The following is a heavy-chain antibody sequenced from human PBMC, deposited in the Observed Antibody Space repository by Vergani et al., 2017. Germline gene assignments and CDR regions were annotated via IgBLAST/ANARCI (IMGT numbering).Heavy chain of an antibody. J-gene: IGHJ6*04. CDR1: GFDFSSYI. CDR2: VSTGTKSQ. CDR3: TRPIGDIVVVPAGLDV. V-gene: IGHV3-48*01. D-gene: IGHD2-2*01. Sequence: QLVESGGGWVQPGGSLRLSCVVSGFDFSSYIMNWVRQAPGKGLEWVSFVSTGTKSQSYAESVKGRFTISRDDSKNTAYLQMNSLKTEDTAVYYCTRPIGDIVVVPAGLDVWGKGTTVTVSS.